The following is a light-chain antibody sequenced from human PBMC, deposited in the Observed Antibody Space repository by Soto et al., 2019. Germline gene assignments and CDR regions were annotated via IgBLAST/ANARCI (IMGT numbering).Light chain of an antibody. Sequence: DIQMTQSPSSLSASVGDRVTISCRASQTITTYLNWYQQKPGKAPKLLIYAASSLHSGVPSRFSVSGSVTDFTLTISSLQPEDFAAYYCQQTYSALWTFGQGTKLEIK. CDR3: QQTYSALWT. V-gene: IGKV1-39*01. CDR2: AAS. CDR1: QTITTY. J-gene: IGKJ1*01.